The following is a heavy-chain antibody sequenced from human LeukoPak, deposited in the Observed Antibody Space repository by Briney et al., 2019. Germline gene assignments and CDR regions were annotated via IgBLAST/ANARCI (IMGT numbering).Heavy chain of an antibody. CDR3: AKDSNTAMVLSNFDY. J-gene: IGHJ4*02. CDR2: LSGSGGST. D-gene: IGHD5-18*01. CDR1: GFTFSSYA. Sequence: GGSLRLSCAAAGFTFSSYAMSWVRQGPGPGQEGVSALSGSGGSTYYADSVKGRFTISRDNSKNTLYLQMNSLRAEDTAVYYCAKDSNTAMVLSNFDYWGQGTLVTVSS. V-gene: IGHV3-23*01.